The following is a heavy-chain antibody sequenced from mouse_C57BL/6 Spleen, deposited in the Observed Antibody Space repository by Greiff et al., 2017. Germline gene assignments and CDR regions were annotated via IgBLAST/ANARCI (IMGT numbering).Heavy chain of an antibody. CDR2: LYPGSGST. CDR1: GYTFTSYW. Sequence: VQLQQPGAELVKPGASVKMSCKASGYTFTSYWITWVKQRPGQGLEWIGDLYPGSGSTNYNEKFKSKVTLTVDTSSSTAYMQLSSLTSEDSAVYYCARGDYDVDYFDYWGQGTTLTVSS. CDR3: ARGDYDVDYFDY. V-gene: IGHV1-55*01. D-gene: IGHD2-4*01. J-gene: IGHJ2*01.